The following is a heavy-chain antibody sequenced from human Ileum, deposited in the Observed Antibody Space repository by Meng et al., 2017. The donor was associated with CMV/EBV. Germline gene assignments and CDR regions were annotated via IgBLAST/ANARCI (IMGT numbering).Heavy chain of an antibody. D-gene: IGHD6-13*01. V-gene: IGHV4-59*01. CDR1: GESMGSYC. J-gene: IGHJ1*01. CDR2: MCYNGDT. Sequence: VARKGPGPGRGRASEALALTCAVAGESMGSYCWSWIRQPPGKGLEWIGYMCYNGDTNYNPSLKSRVTISGDTSKNQFSLKLSSVTAADTAVYYCALRGSAAGTFQYWGQGTLVTVSS. CDR3: ALRGSAAGTFQY.